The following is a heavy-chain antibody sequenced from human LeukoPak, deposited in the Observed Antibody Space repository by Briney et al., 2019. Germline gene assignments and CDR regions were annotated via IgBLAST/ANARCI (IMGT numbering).Heavy chain of an antibody. CDR2: ISWNSGSV. CDR3: ATVGGSYSPADY. Sequence: GRSLRLSCAASGFTFDDYAMHWVRQAPGKGVEWVSGISWNSGSVGYVDSVKGRFTISRDNAKNSLYLQMNSLRAEDTAVYYCATVGGSYSPADYWGQGTLVTVSS. V-gene: IGHV3-9*01. CDR1: GFTFDDYA. D-gene: IGHD1-26*01. J-gene: IGHJ4*02.